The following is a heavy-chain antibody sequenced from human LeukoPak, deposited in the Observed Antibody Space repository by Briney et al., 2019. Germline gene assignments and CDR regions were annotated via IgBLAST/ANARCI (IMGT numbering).Heavy chain of an antibody. V-gene: IGHV1-3*01. CDR1: GYTFTSYT. D-gene: IGHD3-22*01. CDR3: ARVYYDSSGYNFDY. Sequence: ASVKVSCKASGYTFTSYTMHWVRQAPGQRLEWMGWINAGNGNTKYSQKFQSRVTITRDTSASTAYMELSSLRSEDTAVYYCARVYYDSSGYNFDYWGQGTLVTVSS. CDR2: INAGNGNT. J-gene: IGHJ4*02.